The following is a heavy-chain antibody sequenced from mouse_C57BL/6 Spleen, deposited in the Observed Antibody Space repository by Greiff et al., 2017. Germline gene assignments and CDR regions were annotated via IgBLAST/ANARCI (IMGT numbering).Heavy chain of an antibody. CDR3: ARGGQLRLLFAY. CDR1: GYTFTSYW. Sequence: QVQLKQSGTELVKPGASVKLSCKASGYTFTSYWMHWVKQRPGQGLEWIGNINPSNGGTNYNEKFKSKATLTVDKSSSTAYMQLSSLTSEDSAVYYCARGGQLRLLFAYWGQGTLVTVSA. V-gene: IGHV1-53*01. D-gene: IGHD3-2*02. J-gene: IGHJ3*01. CDR2: INPSNGGT.